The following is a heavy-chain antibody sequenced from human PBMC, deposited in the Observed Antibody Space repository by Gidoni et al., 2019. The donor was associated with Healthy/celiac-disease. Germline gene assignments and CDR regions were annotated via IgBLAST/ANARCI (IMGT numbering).Heavy chain of an antibody. D-gene: IGHD2-2*01. Sequence: EVQLVASGGGLVQPGGSLRLSCAASGFPVSSNYMSWVRQAPGKGLEWVSVIYSGGSTYYADSVKGRFTIARDNSKNTLYLQMNSLRAEDTAVYYCARLRGIYCSSTSCYAGGWFDPWGQGTLVTVSS. CDR1: GFPVSSNY. J-gene: IGHJ5*02. CDR3: ARLRGIYCSSTSCYAGGWFDP. V-gene: IGHV3-66*01. CDR2: IYSGGST.